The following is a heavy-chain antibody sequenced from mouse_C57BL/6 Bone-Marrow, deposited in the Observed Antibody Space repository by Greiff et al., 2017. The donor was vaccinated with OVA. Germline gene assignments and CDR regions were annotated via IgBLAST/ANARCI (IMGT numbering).Heavy chain of an antibody. D-gene: IGHD1-1*01. Sequence: DVKLVESGGDLVKPGGSLKLSCAASGFTFSSYGMSWVRQTPDKRLEWVATISSGGSYTYYPDSVKGRFTISRDNAKNTLYLQMSSLKSEDTAMYYCARRLELFFYYFDYWGQGTTLTVSS. J-gene: IGHJ2*01. CDR2: ISSGGSYT. V-gene: IGHV5-6*02. CDR3: ARRLELFFYYFDY. CDR1: GFTFSSYG.